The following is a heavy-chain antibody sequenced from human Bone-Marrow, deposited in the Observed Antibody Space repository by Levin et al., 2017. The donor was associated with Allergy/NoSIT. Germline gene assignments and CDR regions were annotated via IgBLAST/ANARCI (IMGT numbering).Heavy chain of an antibody. CDR3: ARPRDAGRFHVWYFDL. CDR1: GGSMSYYA. J-gene: IGHJ2*01. Sequence: SQTLSLTCTVSGGSMSYYAWTWIRQPPGKGLEYIGYIHNNEMTEMTNYNPSLQSRVTISLDTSRNQFSLKLSSVTAADTAFYYCARPRDAGRFHVWYFDLWGRGTLVTVSS. D-gene: IGHD5-24*01. CDR2: IHNNEMT. V-gene: IGHV4-59*01.